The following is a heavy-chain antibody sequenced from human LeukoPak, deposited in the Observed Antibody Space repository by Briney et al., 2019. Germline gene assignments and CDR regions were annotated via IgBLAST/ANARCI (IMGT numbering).Heavy chain of an antibody. Sequence: ASVKVSCKASGYTFTGYYMHWLRQAPGQGLEWMGWINPNTGGTNYAQNFQGRVTMTRDTSISTAYMELSRLRSDDTAVYYCARGDDNGDYEAIDWGQGTLVTVSS. J-gene: IGHJ4*02. D-gene: IGHD4-17*01. CDR1: GYTFTGYY. V-gene: IGHV1-2*02. CDR2: INPNTGGT. CDR3: ARGDDNGDYEAID.